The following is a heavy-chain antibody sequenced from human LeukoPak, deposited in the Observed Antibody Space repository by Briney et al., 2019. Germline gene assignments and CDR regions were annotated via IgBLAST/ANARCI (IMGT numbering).Heavy chain of an antibody. J-gene: IGHJ4*02. CDR3: ARDGTYYDFWSGYYGFDY. D-gene: IGHD3-3*01. CDR1: GFTFSSYS. V-gene: IGHV3-21*01. CDR2: ISSSSSYI. Sequence: PGGSLRLSCAASGFTFSSYSMNWVRQAPGKGLEWVSSISSSSSYIYYADSVKGRFTISRDNAKNSLYLQMNSLRAEDTAVYYCARDGTYYDFWSGYYGFDYWGQGTLVTVSS.